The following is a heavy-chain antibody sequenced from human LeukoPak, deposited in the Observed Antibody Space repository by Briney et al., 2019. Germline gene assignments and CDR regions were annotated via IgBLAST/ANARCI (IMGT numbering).Heavy chain of an antibody. V-gene: IGHV3-13*01. J-gene: IGHJ3*02. CDR2: XGTAGDT. CDR3: ARAYYDILTSSFDAFDI. D-gene: IGHD3-9*01. Sequence: PGGSLRLSCAASGFTFSXXXXXXVRQATGKXLXXXXXXGTAGDTYYPGSVKGRXTISRENAKNSLYLQMNSLRAGDTAVYYCARAYYDILTSSFDAFDIWGQGTMVTVSS. CDR1: GFTFSXXX.